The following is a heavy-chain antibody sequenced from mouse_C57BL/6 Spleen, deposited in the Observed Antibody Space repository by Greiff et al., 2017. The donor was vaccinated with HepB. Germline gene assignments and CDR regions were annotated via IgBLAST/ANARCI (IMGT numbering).Heavy chain of an antibody. J-gene: IGHJ3*01. Sequence: VKVVESGAELVRPGASVTLSCKASGYTFTDYEMHWVKQTPVHGLEWIGAIDPETGGTAYNQKFKGKAILTADKSSSTAYMELRSLTSEDSAVYYCTRRGIYGNYWFAYWGQGTLVTVSA. CDR1: GYTFTDYE. V-gene: IGHV1-15*01. CDR3: TRRGIYGNYWFAY. D-gene: IGHD2-1*01. CDR2: IDPETGGT.